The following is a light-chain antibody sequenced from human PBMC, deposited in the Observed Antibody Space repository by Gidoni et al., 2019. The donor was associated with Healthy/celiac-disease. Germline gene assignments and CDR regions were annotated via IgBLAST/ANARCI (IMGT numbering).Light chain of an antibody. J-gene: IGKJ2*01. CDR3: QQYNTWPPYT. V-gene: IGKV3-15*01. CDR1: QSVSSN. CDR2: GAS. Sequence: EIVMTQSPATLSVSPGERATLSCRASQSVSSNLAWYQQKPGQAPRLLIYGASTRATGIPARFSGSGSGTEFTLTIRSLQSEDFAVYYCQQYNTWPPYTFXQXTKLEIK.